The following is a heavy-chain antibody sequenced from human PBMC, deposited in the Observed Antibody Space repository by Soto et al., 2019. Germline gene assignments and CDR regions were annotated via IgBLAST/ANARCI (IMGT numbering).Heavy chain of an antibody. CDR3: ATIKDFWSGRHLDY. V-gene: IGHV3-23*01. D-gene: IGHD3-3*01. J-gene: IGHJ4*02. Sequence: EVRLLESGGALVQPGGSLRLSCATSGFPFPTFGMTWVRQAPGKGLEWVSSLSGSGNSPFYAGSVKGRFTISRDNSEKTLYLHTGSLTVEDTAIYYCATIKDFWSGRHLDYWGQGTLVTVST. CDR2: LSGSGNSP. CDR1: GFPFPTFG.